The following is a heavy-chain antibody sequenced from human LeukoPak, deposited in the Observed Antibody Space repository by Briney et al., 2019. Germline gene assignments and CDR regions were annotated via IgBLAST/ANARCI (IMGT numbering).Heavy chain of an antibody. V-gene: IGHV1-8*01. J-gene: IGHJ5*02. Sequence: ASVKVSCKASGYTFTSYDINWVRQATGQGLERMGWMNPNSGNTGYAQKFQGRVTMTRNTSISTAYMELSSLRSEDTAVYYCARAGRSTVAKYNWFDPWGQGTLVTVSS. D-gene: IGHD4-23*01. CDR3: ARAGRSTVAKYNWFDP. CDR1: GYTFTSYD. CDR2: MNPNSGNT.